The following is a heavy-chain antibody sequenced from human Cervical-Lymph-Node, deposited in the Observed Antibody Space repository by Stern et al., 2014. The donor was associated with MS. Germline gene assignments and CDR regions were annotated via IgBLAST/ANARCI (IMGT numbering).Heavy chain of an antibody. CDR3: ARGWFGELWNYFDY. J-gene: IGHJ4*02. D-gene: IGHD3-10*01. CDR2: IYLDDDK. CDR1: GFSLSTSGVG. Sequence: ESGPTLVKPTQTLTLTCTFSGFSLSTSGVGVGWIRQPPGKALEWLALIYLDDDKRYSPSLKSRLTITKDTSKNQVVLTMTNMDPVDTATYYCARGWFGELWNYFDYWGQGTLVTVSS. V-gene: IGHV2-5*02.